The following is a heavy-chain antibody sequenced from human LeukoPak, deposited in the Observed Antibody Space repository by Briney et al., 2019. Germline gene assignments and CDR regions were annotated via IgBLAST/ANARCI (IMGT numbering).Heavy chain of an antibody. Sequence: ASVKVSCKASGYTFTGYYMHWVRQAPGQGLEWMGRINPNSGGTNYAQKFQGRVTTTRGTSISTAYMELSRLRSDDTAVYYCARDRYCSSTSCYAAGWFDPWGQGTLVTVSS. J-gene: IGHJ5*02. D-gene: IGHD2-2*01. CDR1: GYTFTGYY. CDR3: ARDRYCSSTSCYAAGWFDP. CDR2: INPNSGGT. V-gene: IGHV1-2*06.